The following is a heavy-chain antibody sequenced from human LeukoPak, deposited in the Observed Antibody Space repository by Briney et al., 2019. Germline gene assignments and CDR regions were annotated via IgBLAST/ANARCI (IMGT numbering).Heavy chain of an antibody. CDR1: GFSVTSNH. J-gene: IGHJ4*02. Sequence: GGSLRLSCAASGFSVTSNHMTWVRQAPGKGLEWVSVIYSGGSTYYADSVKGRFTISRDKSKNTLYLQMNSLRAEDTAVYYCASGYYDVLTGHAYWGQGTLVTVSS. CDR3: ASGYYDVLTGHAY. CDR2: IYSGGST. V-gene: IGHV3-53*01. D-gene: IGHD3-9*01.